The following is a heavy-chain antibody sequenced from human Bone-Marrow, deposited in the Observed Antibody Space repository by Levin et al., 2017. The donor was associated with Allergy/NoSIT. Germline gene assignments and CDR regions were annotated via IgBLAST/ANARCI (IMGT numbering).Heavy chain of an antibody. CDR1: GFIFSNFG. Sequence: GGSLRLSCAASGFIFSNFGMHWVRQAPGKGLEWVAVISSDGSSEYYADSVKGRFSISRDNSKNTLFLQMNSLRSEDTAFYYCAKVSLMWFGDLLFVPPFFFDSWGQGTLVTVSS. CDR2: ISSDGSSE. CDR3: AKVSLMWFGDLLFVPPFFFDS. D-gene: IGHD3-10*01. V-gene: IGHV3-30*18. J-gene: IGHJ4*02.